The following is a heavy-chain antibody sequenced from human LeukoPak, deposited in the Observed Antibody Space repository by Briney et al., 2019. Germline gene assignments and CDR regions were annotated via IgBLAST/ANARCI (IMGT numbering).Heavy chain of an antibody. CDR1: GYRFTSYW. J-gene: IGHJ4*02. CDR3: ASFLGSSWPYYFDY. Sequence: GASLEISFKGSGYRFTSYWIGLVRPMPGKGLEWMGIIYPGDSDTRYSPSFQGQVTISGDKSINTAYLQWSSMKASDTAMYYCASFLGSSWPYYFDYWGQGTLATVS. CDR2: IYPGDSDT. D-gene: IGHD6-13*01. V-gene: IGHV5-51*01.